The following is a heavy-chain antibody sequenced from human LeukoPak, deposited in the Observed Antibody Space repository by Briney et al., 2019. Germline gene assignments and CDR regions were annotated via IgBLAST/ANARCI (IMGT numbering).Heavy chain of an antibody. Sequence: GGSLRLSFAASGFTFSSYGMHWVRQAPGKGLEWVAVISFDGRNKYFADSVKGRFTISRDNSKNTLYLQMNSLRAEDTAVYYCAKEKYRGYSYGSGDYWGQGTLVTVSS. CDR1: GFTFSSYG. J-gene: IGHJ4*02. V-gene: IGHV3-30*18. CDR3: AKEKYRGYSYGSGDY. CDR2: ISFDGRNK. D-gene: IGHD5-18*01.